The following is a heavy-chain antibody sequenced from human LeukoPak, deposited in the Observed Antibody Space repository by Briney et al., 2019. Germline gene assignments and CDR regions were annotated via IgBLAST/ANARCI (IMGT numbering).Heavy chain of an antibody. Sequence: GRSLRLSCAASGFTFSSYAMHWVRQAPGKGLEWVAVISYDGSNKYYADSVKGRFTVSRDNSKNTLYLQMNSLRAEDTAVYYCLILYSTGMDVWGKGTTDTVSS. CDR2: ISYDGSNK. V-gene: IGHV3-30*04. CDR1: GFTFSSYA. J-gene: IGHJ6*04. CDR3: LILYSTGMDV. D-gene: IGHD2-8*01.